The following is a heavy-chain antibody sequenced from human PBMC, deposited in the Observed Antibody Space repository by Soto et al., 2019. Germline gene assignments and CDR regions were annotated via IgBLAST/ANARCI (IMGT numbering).Heavy chain of an antibody. Sequence: GGSLRLSCAASGFTFSSYSMNWVRQAPGQGLEWVSYISSSSSTIYYADSVKGRFTISRDNAKNSLYLQMNSLRDEDTAVYYCARTPRDSSGWYFGMDVWGQGTTVTVSS. CDR1: GFTFSSYS. J-gene: IGHJ6*02. V-gene: IGHV3-48*02. CDR3: ARTPRDSSGWYFGMDV. D-gene: IGHD6-19*01. CDR2: ISSSSSTI.